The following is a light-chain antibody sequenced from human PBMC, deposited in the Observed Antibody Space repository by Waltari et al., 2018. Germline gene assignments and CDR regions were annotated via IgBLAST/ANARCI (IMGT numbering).Light chain of an antibody. J-gene: IGKJ1*01. V-gene: IGKV3-15*01. CDR1: QSVRSY. CDR2: DAS. CDR3: QQYSNWPPWT. Sequence: EIVLTQSPATLSLSPGERATLSCRASQSVRSYLAWYQHKPGQAPRLVMYDASTRASGLPARLSGTGSGREFTLTINSLQSEDVAIYYCQQYSNWPPWTFGQGTTVEIK.